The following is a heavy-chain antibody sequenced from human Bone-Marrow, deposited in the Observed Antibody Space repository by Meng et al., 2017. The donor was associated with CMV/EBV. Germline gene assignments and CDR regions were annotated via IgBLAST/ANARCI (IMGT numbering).Heavy chain of an antibody. J-gene: IGHJ6*01. CDR3: AKDLRAGAGSSWGMDV. V-gene: IGHV3-30*02. CDR1: GFAFSSYA. CDR2: IWYDGNNK. D-gene: IGHD1-26*01. Sequence: GESLKISCAASGFAFSSYALHWVRRAPGKGLQWLSFIWYDGNNKYYTDSVRGRFTISRDNSKNTLYLQMSSLRAEDTALYYCAKDLRAGAGSSWGMDVWGQGTTVTVSS.